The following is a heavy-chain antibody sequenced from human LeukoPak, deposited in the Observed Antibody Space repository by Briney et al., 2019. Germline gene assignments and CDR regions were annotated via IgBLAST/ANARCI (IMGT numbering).Heavy chain of an antibody. CDR2: ISSGGGAI. D-gene: IGHD6-13*01. CDR1: GFTFSSFE. J-gene: IGHJ4*02. Sequence: GGSLRLSCAASGFTFSSFEMNWVRQAPGKGLEWVSYISSGGGAIYYADSVKGRFTISRDNARNSLYLQMNSLRAEDTAVYYCARDFIAEAGIDYWGQGTLVTVSS. V-gene: IGHV3-48*03. CDR3: ARDFIAEAGIDY.